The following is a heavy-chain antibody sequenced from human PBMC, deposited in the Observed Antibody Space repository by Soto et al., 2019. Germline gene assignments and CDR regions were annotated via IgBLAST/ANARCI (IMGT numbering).Heavy chain of an antibody. CDR2: IFPSDSDT. V-gene: IGHV5-51*01. CDR1: GYRFSSYW. Sequence: GESLKISCQASGYRFSSYWIGWVRQTPGKGLEYMGIIFPSDSDTRYSPSFRGQVTISADKSTNTAYLQWTRLKASDSGIYFCARHGSIGARQNWFDPWGQGTLVTVSS. J-gene: IGHJ5*02. D-gene: IGHD6-6*01. CDR3: ARHGSIGARQNWFDP.